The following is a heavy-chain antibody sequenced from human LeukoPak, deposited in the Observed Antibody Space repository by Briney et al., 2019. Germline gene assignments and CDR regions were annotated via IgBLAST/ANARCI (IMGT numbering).Heavy chain of an antibody. CDR2: ISSSSSYI. J-gene: IGHJ4*02. CDR1: GFTFSSYS. V-gene: IGHV3-21*04. CDR3: AKVGNYYDSSGFDY. D-gene: IGHD3-22*01. Sequence: GGSLRLSCAASGFTFSSYSMNWVRQAPGKGLEWVSSISSSSSYIYYADSVKGRFTISRDNSKNTLYLQMNSLRAEDTAVYYCAKVGNYYDSSGFDYWGQGTLVTVSS.